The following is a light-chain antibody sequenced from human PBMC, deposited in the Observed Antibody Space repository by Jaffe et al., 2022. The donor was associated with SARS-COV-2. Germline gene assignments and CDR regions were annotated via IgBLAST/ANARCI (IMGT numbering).Light chain of an antibody. CDR3: QQYGSSAYT. J-gene: IGKJ2*01. CDR1: QSVTSGY. Sequence: EIVLTQSPGTLSLSPGERATLSCRASQSVTSGYLAWYQHKPGQAPRLLTYGASSRATGIPDRFSGSGSGTDFTLTISRLEPEDFAVYYCQQYGSSAYTFGQGTKLEIK. CDR2: GAS. V-gene: IGKV3-20*01.